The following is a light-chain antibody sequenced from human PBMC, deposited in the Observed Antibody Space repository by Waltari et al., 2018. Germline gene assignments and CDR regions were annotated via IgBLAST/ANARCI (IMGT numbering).Light chain of an antibody. Sequence: SYLLTQPPSVSAAPGQTASITCLVSDIREWTVHWCQQRPGQAPVSVIYSDTDRPSGIPDRFSGSHSGDTATLIISRVEAGDEADYYCQVWDSSRHHVIFGGGTRLTVL. CDR2: SDT. V-gene: IGLV3-21*04. CDR1: DIREWT. CDR3: QVWDSSRHHVI. J-gene: IGLJ2*01.